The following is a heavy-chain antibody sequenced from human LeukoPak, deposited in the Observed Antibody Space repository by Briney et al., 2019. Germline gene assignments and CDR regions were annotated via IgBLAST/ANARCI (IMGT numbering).Heavy chain of an antibody. CDR1: GGSISSGSYY. CDR3: ARDSWSGYYIPAYYMDV. CDR2: IYTSGST. Sequence: PSETLSLTCTVSGGSISSGSYYWSWIRQPAGKGLEWIGRIYTSGSTNYNPSLKSLVTISVDTSQNQFSLELSSVTAADTAVYYCARDSWSGYYIPAYYMDVWGKGTTVTVSS. V-gene: IGHV4-61*02. D-gene: IGHD3-3*01. J-gene: IGHJ6*03.